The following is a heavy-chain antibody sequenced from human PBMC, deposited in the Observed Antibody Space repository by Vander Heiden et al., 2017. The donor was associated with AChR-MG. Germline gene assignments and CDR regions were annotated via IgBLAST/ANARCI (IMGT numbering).Heavy chain of an antibody. Sequence: QVQLVQSGAEVKTPGSSVKVSCKASGGTFGNYDIVWVRQAPGQGLELLGGFVPVFGVAFYAHDFEGRLTISADESSTTIYMELQGLRSDDTAVYHCARQRPHDYDFWNGLGDNWFDPWGQGTLVTVSS. CDR3: ARQRPHDYDFWNGLGDNWFDP. D-gene: IGHD3-3*01. J-gene: IGHJ5*02. CDR2: FVPVFGVA. V-gene: IGHV1-69*01. CDR1: GGTFGNYD.